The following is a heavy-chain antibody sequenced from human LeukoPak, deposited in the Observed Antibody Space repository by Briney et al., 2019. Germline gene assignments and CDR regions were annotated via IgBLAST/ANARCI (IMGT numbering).Heavy chain of an antibody. Sequence: SETLSLTCTVSGGSINGGNYYWTWLRQPAGKGLEWIGRISPSGSTNHNPSLTSRVTISVDTSKNQFSLKLSSVTAADTAAYYCARGRIKTGYSSSWYDVGAFDIWGQGTMVTVSS. CDR1: GGSINGGNYY. V-gene: IGHV4-61*02. CDR3: ARGRIKTGYSSSWYDVGAFDI. CDR2: ISPSGST. J-gene: IGHJ3*02. D-gene: IGHD6-13*01.